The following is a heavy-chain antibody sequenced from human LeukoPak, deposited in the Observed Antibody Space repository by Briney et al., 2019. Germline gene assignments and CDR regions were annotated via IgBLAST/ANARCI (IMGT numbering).Heavy chain of an antibody. V-gene: IGHV1-24*01. J-gene: IGHJ6*02. Sequence: ASVKVSCKVSGYTLTELSMHWVRQAPGKGLEWMGGFDPEDGETIYAQKFQGRVTITADESTSTAYMELSSLRSEDTAVYYCASSYDFWSGYYTRYYYYGMDVWGQGTTVTVSS. D-gene: IGHD3-3*01. CDR3: ASSYDFWSGYYTRYYYYGMDV. CDR2: FDPEDGET. CDR1: GYTLTELS.